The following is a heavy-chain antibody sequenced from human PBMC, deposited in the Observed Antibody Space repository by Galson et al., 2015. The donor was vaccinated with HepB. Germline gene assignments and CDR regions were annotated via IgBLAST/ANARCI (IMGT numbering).Heavy chain of an antibody. D-gene: IGHD1-26*01. CDR3: ARGGV. Sequence: SLRLSCAASGFTFSDYYMEWFRQAPGKGLEWVGRTRNKASSYTTEYAASVKGRFTISRDDSKNSLYLQMNGLKTEDTAVYYCARGGVWGKGATVTVPS. J-gene: IGHJ6*04. V-gene: IGHV3-72*01. CDR2: TRNKASSYTT. CDR1: GFTFSDYY.